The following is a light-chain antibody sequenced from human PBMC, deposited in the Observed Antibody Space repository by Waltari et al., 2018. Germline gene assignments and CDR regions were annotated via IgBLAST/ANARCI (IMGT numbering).Light chain of an antibody. Sequence: EIVLTQSPATLSLSPGERATLSCRASQSVNKYLAWYQQKPGQAPRLVIYETSTRATGIPARFSGSGSGTDFTLTISSLEPEDVAVYYCQQRNNWPAFTFGPGTKVDIK. CDR1: QSVNKY. CDR3: QQRNNWPAFT. CDR2: ETS. V-gene: IGKV3-11*01. J-gene: IGKJ3*01.